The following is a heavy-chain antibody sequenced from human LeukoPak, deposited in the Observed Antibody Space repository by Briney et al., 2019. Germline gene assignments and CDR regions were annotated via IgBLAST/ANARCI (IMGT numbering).Heavy chain of an antibody. CDR1: TYTFTNYG. J-gene: IGHJ5*02. CDR2: INPNSGGT. D-gene: IGHD6-13*01. V-gene: IGHV1-2*02. CDR3: ARAGYSSYYNWFDP. Sequence: GASVKVSCKASTYTFTNYGLSWVRQAPGQGLEWMGWINPNSGGTNYAQKFQGRVTMTRDTSISTAYMELSRLRSDDTAVYYCARAGYSSYYNWFDPWGQGTLVTVSS.